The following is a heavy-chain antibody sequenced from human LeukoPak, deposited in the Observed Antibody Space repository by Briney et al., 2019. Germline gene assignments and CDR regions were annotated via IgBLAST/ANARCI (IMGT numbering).Heavy chain of an antibody. CDR1: GYTFTGYY. V-gene: IGHV1-2*04. CDR2: IDPNSGGT. Sequence: ASVKVSCKASGYTFTGYYMHWVRQAPGQGLEWMGWIDPNSGGTNYAQKFQGWVTMTRDTSISTAYMELSRLRSDDTAVYYCARGTPRNQLLLYHFDYWGQGTLVTVSS. D-gene: IGHD2-2*02. CDR3: ARGTPRNQLLLYHFDY. J-gene: IGHJ4*02.